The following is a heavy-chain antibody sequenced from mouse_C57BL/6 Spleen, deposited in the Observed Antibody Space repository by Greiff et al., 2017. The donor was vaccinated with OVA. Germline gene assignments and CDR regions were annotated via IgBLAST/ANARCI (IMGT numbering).Heavy chain of an antibody. CDR2: IWSDGST. V-gene: IGHV2-6-1*01. J-gene: IGHJ4*01. CDR3: ARQSGKNYAMDY. CDR1: GFSLTSYG. D-gene: IGHD1-3*01. Sequence: VKLMESGPGLVAPSQSLSITCTVSGFSLTSYGVHWVRQPPGKGLEWLVVIWSDGSTTFNSALKSRLSISKDNSKSQVFLKMNSLQTDDTAMYYCARQSGKNYAMDYWGQGTSVTVSS.